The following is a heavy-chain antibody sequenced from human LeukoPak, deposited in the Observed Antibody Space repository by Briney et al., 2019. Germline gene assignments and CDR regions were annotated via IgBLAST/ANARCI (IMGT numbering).Heavy chain of an antibody. CDR3: TTRVVTTNDF. CDR1: GFTFNKVS. Sequence: GSLRLSCAASGFTFNKVSMNWVRQAPGKGLEWVGRILTTGESATTDYGTTDYAAPVKGRFTISRDDSKNTLYLQMNSLKTEDTAVYYCTTRVVTTNDFWGQGILVTVSS. J-gene: IGHJ4*02. CDR2: ILTTGESATTDYGTT. D-gene: IGHD2-21*02. V-gene: IGHV3-15*01.